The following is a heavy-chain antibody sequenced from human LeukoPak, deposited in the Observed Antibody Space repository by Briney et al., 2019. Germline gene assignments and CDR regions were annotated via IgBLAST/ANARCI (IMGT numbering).Heavy chain of an antibody. CDR1: GFTFSSYS. J-gene: IGHJ6*02. D-gene: IGHD1-26*01. CDR3: ARDSGPLVGATTGYYYGMDV. Sequence: GGSLRLSCAASGFTFSSYSMNWVRQAPGKGLEWASSISSSSSYIYYADSVKGRFTISRDNAKNSLYLQMNSLRAEDTAVYYCARDSGPLVGATTGYYYGMDVWGQGTTVTVSS. V-gene: IGHV3-21*01. CDR2: ISSSSSYI.